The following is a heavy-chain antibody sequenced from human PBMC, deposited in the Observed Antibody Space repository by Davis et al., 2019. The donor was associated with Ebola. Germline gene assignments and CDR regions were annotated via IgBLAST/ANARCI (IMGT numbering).Heavy chain of an antibody. Sequence: GESLKISCSGSGFTFSSYGMHWVRQAPGKGLEWVAVIWYDGSNKYYADSVKGRFTTSRDNSKNTLYLQMNSLRAEDTAVYYCARVYDPYYYYGMDVWGQGTTVTVSS. V-gene: IGHV3-33*08. CDR1: GFTFSSYG. D-gene: IGHD3-22*01. J-gene: IGHJ6*02. CDR2: IWYDGSNK. CDR3: ARVYDPYYYYGMDV.